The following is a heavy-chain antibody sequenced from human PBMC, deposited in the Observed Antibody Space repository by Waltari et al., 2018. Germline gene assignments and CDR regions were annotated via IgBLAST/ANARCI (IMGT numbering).Heavy chain of an antibody. Sequence: EVQLVESGGGLVQPGGSLRLSCAASGLTFSYYSLNWVRQAPGKGLEWLSHISSSSTTIYYADSVKGRFTISRDNAKNSLYLQMNSLRAEDTAVYYCARADYGVDDAFDIWGQGTMVTVSA. CDR1: GLTFSYYS. CDR2: ISSSSTTI. D-gene: IGHD3-10*01. V-gene: IGHV3-48*01. CDR3: ARADYGVDDAFDI. J-gene: IGHJ3*02.